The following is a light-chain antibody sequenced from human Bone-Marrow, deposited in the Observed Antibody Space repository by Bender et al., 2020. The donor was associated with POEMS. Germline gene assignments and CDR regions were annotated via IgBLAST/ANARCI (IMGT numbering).Light chain of an antibody. J-gene: IGLJ1*01. V-gene: IGLV2-14*02. CDR3: SSYTSSYTYV. CDR1: SDIGSYNL. Sequence: QSALTQPRSVSGSPGQSITISCSGNSDIGSYNLVSWYQQVPGSAPKLMIYEANKRPSGVSGRFSGSRSGNTASLTISGLQAEDEADYYCSSYTSSYTYVFGTGTKVTVL. CDR2: EAN.